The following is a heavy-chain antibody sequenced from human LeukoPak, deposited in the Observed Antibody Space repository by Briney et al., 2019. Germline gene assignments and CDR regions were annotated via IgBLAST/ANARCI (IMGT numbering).Heavy chain of an antibody. D-gene: IGHD3-22*01. CDR2: IYTSGST. V-gene: IGHV4-61*02. CDR1: GGSISSGSYY. Sequence: SQTLSLTCTVSGGSISSGSYYWTWIRQPAGKGLEWIGRIYTSGSTSYNPSLKSRVTISVDTSKNHFSLKLSSVTAADTAVYYCARAGTYYDSRAMDYWGQGTLVTVSS. J-gene: IGHJ4*02. CDR3: ARAGTYYDSRAMDY.